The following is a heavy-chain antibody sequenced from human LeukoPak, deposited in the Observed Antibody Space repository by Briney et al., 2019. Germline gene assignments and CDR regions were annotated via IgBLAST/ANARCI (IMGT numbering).Heavy chain of an antibody. CDR2: INPSGGST. CDR3: ARDGRFLEWLPQSFFDY. V-gene: IGHV1-46*01. D-gene: IGHD3-3*01. CDR1: GYTFTSYY. J-gene: IGHJ4*02. Sequence: ASVKVSCKASGYTFTSYYMHWVQQAPGQGPEWMGIINPSGGSTSYAQKFQGRVTMTTDTSTSTAYMELRSLRSDDTAVYYCARDGRFLEWLPQSFFDYWGQGTLVTVSS.